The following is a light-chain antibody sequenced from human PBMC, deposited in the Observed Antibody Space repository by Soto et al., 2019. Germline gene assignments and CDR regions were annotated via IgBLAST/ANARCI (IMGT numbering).Light chain of an antibody. CDR2: KAS. J-gene: IGKJ1*01. CDR1: QSISSW. Sequence: DIQMTQSPATLSASVGDRVSITCRAGQSISSWLAWYQQKPGKAPKLLIYKASSLESGVPSRFSGSGSGTEFTLTISSLQPDDFATYYCQQYNSYPWTFGQRTKVDIK. V-gene: IGKV1-5*03. CDR3: QQYNSYPWT.